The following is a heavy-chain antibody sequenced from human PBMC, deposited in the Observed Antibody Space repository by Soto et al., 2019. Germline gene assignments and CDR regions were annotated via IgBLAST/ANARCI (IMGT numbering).Heavy chain of an antibody. CDR3: ARDGYCSGGSCYSVPVFDY. J-gene: IGHJ4*02. D-gene: IGHD2-15*01. Sequence: QVQLVESGGGVVQPGRSLRGSCAASGFTFSSYGMHWVRQAPGKGLEWVAVIWYDGSNKYYADSVKGRFTISRDNSKNTLYLQMNSLRADDTAVYYCARDGYCSGGSCYSVPVFDYWGQGTLVTVSS. V-gene: IGHV3-33*01. CDR1: GFTFSSYG. CDR2: IWYDGSNK.